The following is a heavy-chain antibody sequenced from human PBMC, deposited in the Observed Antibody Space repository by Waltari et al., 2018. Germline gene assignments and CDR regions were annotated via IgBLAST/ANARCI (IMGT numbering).Heavy chain of an antibody. J-gene: IGHJ3*02. CDR2: ST. D-gene: IGHD1-20*01. CDR3: ARVGITGTLDAFDI. V-gene: IGHV4-59*01. Sequence: STNYNPSLKSRVTISVDTSKNQFSLKLSSVTAADTAVYYCARVGITGTLDAFDIWGQGTMVTVSS.